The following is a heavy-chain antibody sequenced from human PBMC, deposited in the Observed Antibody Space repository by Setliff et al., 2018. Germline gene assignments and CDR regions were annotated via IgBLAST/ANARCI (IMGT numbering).Heavy chain of an antibody. CDR3: ARAPPSVPYGDYGPRQYFDL. CDR2: VFHTGST. J-gene: IGHJ2*01. CDR1: SGSIGSHY. V-gene: IGHV4-59*11. Sequence: ETLSLTCSVSSGSIGSHYWNWMRQPPGKGLEWVGHVFHTGSTKYNPSLRSRVTISVDTSENYFSLRLTSVTAADTAVYYCARAPPSVPYGDYGPRQYFDLWGRGSLVTVSS. D-gene: IGHD4-17*01.